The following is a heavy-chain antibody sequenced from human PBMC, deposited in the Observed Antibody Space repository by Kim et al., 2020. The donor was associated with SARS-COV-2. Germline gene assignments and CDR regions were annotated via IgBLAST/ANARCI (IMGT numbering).Heavy chain of an antibody. Sequence: GESLKISCKGSGYSFTSYWIGWVRQMPGKGLEWMGIIYPGDSDTRYSPSFQGQVTISADKSISTAYLQWSSLKASDTAMYYCARLKSGYYVGNDPLDYWGQGTLVTVSS. V-gene: IGHV5-51*01. D-gene: IGHD4-17*01. CDR3: ARLKSGYYVGNDPLDY. CDR1: GYSFTSYW. J-gene: IGHJ4*02. CDR2: IYPGDSDT.